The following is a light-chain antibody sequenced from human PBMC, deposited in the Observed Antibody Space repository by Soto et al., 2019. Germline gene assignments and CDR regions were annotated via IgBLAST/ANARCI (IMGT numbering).Light chain of an antibody. CDR3: QQSYSTLWT. V-gene: IGKV1-39*01. CDR2: AAS. CDR1: QNISSY. J-gene: IGKJ1*01. Sequence: IQMTQSPSSLSASLGDRVTITCRARQNISSYLNWYQQKPGKAPKLLIYAASSLQSGVPSRFSGSGSGTDFTLTISSLQPEDVATYYCQQSYSTLWTFGQGTKVEIK.